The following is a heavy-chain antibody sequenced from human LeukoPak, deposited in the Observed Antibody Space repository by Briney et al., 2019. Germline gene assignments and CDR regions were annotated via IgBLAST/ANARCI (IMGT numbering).Heavy chain of an antibody. CDR1: GFTFSSYW. J-gene: IGHJ6*03. CDR3: ARYRSGIVGATGYYYMDV. D-gene: IGHD1-26*01. Sequence: PAGSLRLSCAASGFTFSSYWMSWVRQAPGKGLEWVANIKQDGSDKYYVDSVKGRFTISRDNAKNSLYLQMNSLRAEDTAVYYCARYRSGIVGATGYYYMDVWGKGTTVTVSS. V-gene: IGHV3-7*01. CDR2: IKQDGSDK.